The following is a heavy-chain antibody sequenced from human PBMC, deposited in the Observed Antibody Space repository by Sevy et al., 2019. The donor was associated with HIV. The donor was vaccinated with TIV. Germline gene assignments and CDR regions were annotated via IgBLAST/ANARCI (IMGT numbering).Heavy chain of an antibody. D-gene: IGHD6-19*01. Sequence: GGSLRLSCAASGFTFTNYCMHWVRQAPGKGLEWVSGISNSGANTYYADSVRGRFTVSRDKSKNTVYLQLNSLRAEDTAIYYCAKEWTLLSDWYGEFDYWGQGTLVTVSS. V-gene: IGHV3-23*01. CDR3: AKEWTLLSDWYGEFDY. CDR1: GFTFTNYC. CDR2: ISNSGANT. J-gene: IGHJ4*02.